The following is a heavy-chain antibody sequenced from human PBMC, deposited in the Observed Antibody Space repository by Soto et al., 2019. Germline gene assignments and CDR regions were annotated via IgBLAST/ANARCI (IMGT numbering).Heavy chain of an antibody. CDR3: SCRQNGWYFDL. V-gene: IGHV2-5*02. J-gene: IGHJ2*01. CDR2: IYWDDDK. D-gene: IGHD1-1*01. CDR1: GFSLSTSGVA. Sequence: QITLKESVPTLVEPTQTLTLTCTFSGFSLSTSGVAVGWIRQPPGKALQLLALIYWDDDKRARPSLKNTLTITMDTCKNRVVLTMTNMGHVDTVTYYCSCRQNGWYFDLWGRGTLVTVSS.